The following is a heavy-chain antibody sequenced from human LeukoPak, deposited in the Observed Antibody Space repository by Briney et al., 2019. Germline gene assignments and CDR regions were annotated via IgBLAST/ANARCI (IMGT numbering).Heavy chain of an antibody. V-gene: IGHV4-30-4*07. CDR1: GGSVSSGGYS. D-gene: IGHD4-11*01. Sequence: PSETLSLTCGVSGGSVSSGGYSWSWIRQPPGKGLEWIGYLYFTGNTYYNPSLKSRVTISVDKSKDQFSLKLSSVTAADTAVYYCARDYAVTTWAFDIWGQGTMVTVSS. CDR2: LYFTGNT. CDR3: ARDYAVTTWAFDI. J-gene: IGHJ3*02.